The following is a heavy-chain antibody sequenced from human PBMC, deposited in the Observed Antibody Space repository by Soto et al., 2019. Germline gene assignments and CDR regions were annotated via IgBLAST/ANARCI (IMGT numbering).Heavy chain of an antibody. CDR1: GFTFSSYG. J-gene: IGHJ6*02. V-gene: IGHV3-30*18. CDR2: ISYDGSNK. Sequence: QVQLVESGGGVVQPGRSLRLSCAASGFTFSSYGMHWVRQAPGKGLEWVAVISYDGSNKYYADSVKGRFTISRDNSKHTVYLQKNCLRAEDTAVYYCAKDWGFFGYWISTSCYQGGGGMDVWGQGTTVTVSS. CDR3: AKDWGFFGYWISTSCYQGGGGMDV. D-gene: IGHD2-2*01.